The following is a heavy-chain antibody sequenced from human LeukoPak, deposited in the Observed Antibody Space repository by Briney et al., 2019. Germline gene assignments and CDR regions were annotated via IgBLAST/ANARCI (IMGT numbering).Heavy chain of an antibody. D-gene: IGHD4-17*01. CDR3: ARVRVTTSLYYYYGLDV. CDR1: GYSFTSYW. CDR2: IDPSDSYI. Sequence: GESLKISCKGSGYSFTSYWISWVRQMPGKGLEWMGRIDPSDSYINYSPSFQGHVTISADKSISTAYLQWSSLKASDTAMYYCARVRVTTSLYYYYGLDVWGQGTTVTVSS. V-gene: IGHV5-10-1*01. J-gene: IGHJ6*02.